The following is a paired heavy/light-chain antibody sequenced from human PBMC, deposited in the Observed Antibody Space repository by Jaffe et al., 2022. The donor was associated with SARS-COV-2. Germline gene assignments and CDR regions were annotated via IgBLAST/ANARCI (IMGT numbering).Heavy chain of an antibody. CDR1: GDSISSGGYY. Sequence: QAHLQESGPGLVKPSQTLSLTCTVSGDSISSGGYYWSWIRQPAGKGLEWIGRVETSGSTDYNPSLKSRVTISVDTFNNQFSLKLTSVTAADTAVYYCARGDGHLRRDLDYWGQGTLVTVSS. CDR3: ARGDGHLRRDLDY. CDR2: VETSGST. J-gene: IGHJ4*02. V-gene: IGHV4-61*02.
Light chain of an antibody. V-gene: IGKV2-28*01. CDR2: LGS. Sequence: DIVMTQSPLSLPVTPGEPASISCRSSQSLLHSNGYHYLDWYLQKPGQSPQLLIYLGSNRASGVPDRFSGSGSGTDFTLRISRVEAEDVGVYYCMQALHTPCTFGGGTKVEIK. CDR1: QSLLHSNGYHY. J-gene: IGKJ4*01. CDR3: MQALHTPCT.